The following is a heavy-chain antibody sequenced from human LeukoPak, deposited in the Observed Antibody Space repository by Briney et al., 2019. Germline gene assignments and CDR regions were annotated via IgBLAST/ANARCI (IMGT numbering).Heavy chain of an antibody. CDR3: ARGPIPDY. CDR1: GFTFSSYS. Sequence: GGSLRLSCAASGFTFSSYSMSWVRQAPGKGLEWVSSISSTSSSIYYADSVEGRFTISRDNAKNSLYLQMNSLRAEDTAVYYCARGPIPDYWGQGTLVTVSS. CDR2: ISSTSSSI. J-gene: IGHJ4*02. D-gene: IGHD2-2*02. V-gene: IGHV3-21*01.